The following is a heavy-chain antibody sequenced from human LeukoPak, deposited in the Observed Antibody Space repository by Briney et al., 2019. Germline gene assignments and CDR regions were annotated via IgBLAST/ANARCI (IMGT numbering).Heavy chain of an antibody. J-gene: IGHJ4*02. D-gene: IGHD3-16*01. Sequence: GSLRLSCAASGFTVTNNFMSWVRQPPGKGLEWIGSIYYSGSTYYNPSLKSRVTISVDTSKNQFSLKLSSVTAADTAVYYCASSGGIDYWGQGTLVTVSS. CDR1: GFTVTNNF. CDR2: IYYSGST. CDR3: ASSGGIDY. V-gene: IGHV4-38-2*01.